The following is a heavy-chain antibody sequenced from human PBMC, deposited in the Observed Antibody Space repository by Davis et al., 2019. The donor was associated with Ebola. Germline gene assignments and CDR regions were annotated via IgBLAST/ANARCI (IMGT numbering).Heavy chain of an antibody. CDR2: LGTSADT. Sequence: GGSLRLSCAASGFVFRNYVMVWVRQAPGKGLEWFSTLGTSADTYYADSVKGRFTISRDNSKNTLYLQMNGLRVEDTAIYYCAKDTSNIWFDIWGQGTNVTVSS. CDR1: GFVFRNYV. J-gene: IGHJ3*02. V-gene: IGHV3-23*01. D-gene: IGHD1-26*01. CDR3: AKDTSNIWFDI.